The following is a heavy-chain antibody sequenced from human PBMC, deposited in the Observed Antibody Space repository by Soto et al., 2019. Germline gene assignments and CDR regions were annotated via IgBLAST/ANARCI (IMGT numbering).Heavy chain of an antibody. V-gene: IGHV3-30*18. J-gene: IGHJ4*02. CDR1: GFTFSSYS. D-gene: IGHD6-19*01. CDR2: ISYDGSNK. Sequence: QVQLVESGGGVVQPGRSLRLSCAASGFTFSSYSMHWVRQAPGKGLEWVAVISYDGSNKYYADSVKGRFTISRDNSKNTLYLQMNSLRAEDTAVYYCAKLATIAVAGNPVDYWGQGTLVTVSS. CDR3: AKLATIAVAGNPVDY.